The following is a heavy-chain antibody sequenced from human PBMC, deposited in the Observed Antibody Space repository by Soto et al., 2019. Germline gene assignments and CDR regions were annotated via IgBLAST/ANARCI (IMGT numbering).Heavy chain of an antibody. CDR3: ARADTGVGKMIAARPGSKRYYFDY. Sequence: ASVKVSCKASGYTFTSYDINWVRQATGQGLEWMGWMNPNSGNTGYAQKFQGRVTMTRNTSISTAYMELSSLRSEDTAVYYCARADTGVGKMIAARPGSKRYYFDYWGQGTLVTVSS. V-gene: IGHV1-8*01. CDR2: MNPNSGNT. CDR1: GYTFTSYD. J-gene: IGHJ4*02. D-gene: IGHD6-6*01.